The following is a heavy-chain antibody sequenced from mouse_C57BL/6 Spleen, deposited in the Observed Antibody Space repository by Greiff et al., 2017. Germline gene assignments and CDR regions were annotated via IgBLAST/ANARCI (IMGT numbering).Heavy chain of an antibody. V-gene: IGHV5-17*01. CDR3: ARPGYYGSSYYYAMDY. CDR2: ISSGSSTI. J-gene: IGHJ4*01. D-gene: IGHD1-1*01. CDR1: GFTFSDYG. Sequence: EVQLVESGGGLVKPGGSLKLSCAASGFTFSDYGMHWVRQAPEKGLEWVAYISSGSSTIYYADTVTGRFTISRDNAKNTLFLQMTSLRSEDTAMYYCARPGYYGSSYYYAMDYWGQGTSGTVSS.